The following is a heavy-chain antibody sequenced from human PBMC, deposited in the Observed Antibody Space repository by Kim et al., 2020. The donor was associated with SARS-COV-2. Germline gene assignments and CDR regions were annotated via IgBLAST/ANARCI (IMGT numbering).Heavy chain of an antibody. D-gene: IGHD6-13*01. CDR2: INPNSGGT. Sequence: ASVKVSCKASGYTVSDYYIHWVRQAPGQGLEWMGWINPNSGGTNYAQKFQGRVTMTRDTSVLSSNMDLSRLTSDDTAVYYCARGSAATAHIGFDPWGQGTLVTVSS. V-gene: IGHV1-2*02. CDR3: ARGSAATAHIGFDP. J-gene: IGHJ5*02. CDR1: GYTVSDYY.